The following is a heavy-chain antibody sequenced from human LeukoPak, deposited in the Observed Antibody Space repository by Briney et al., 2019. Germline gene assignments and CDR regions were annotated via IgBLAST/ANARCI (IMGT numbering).Heavy chain of an antibody. Sequence: SQTLSLTCTVSGGSISSGGYYWSWIRQPPGKGLEWIGYIYHSGSTYYNPSLKSRVTISVDGSKNQFSLNLSSVTAADTAVYYCARVRSHLFDYWGQGTLVTVSS. J-gene: IGHJ4*02. CDR1: GGSISSGGYY. CDR3: ARVRSHLFDY. CDR2: IYHSGST. V-gene: IGHV4-30-2*01.